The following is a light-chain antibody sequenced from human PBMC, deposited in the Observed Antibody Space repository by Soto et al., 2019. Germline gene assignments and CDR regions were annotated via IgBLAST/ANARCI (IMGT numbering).Light chain of an antibody. Sequence: DIQVTQYPSSLSASVGDRVTITCQASDDIINSLNWYQQKPGKAPKLLIHDASILQTGVPSRFSGSGSGTDFTFTITSLQPEDIATYYCQQYDILPITFGGGTKLEIK. J-gene: IGKJ4*01. CDR1: DDIINS. V-gene: IGKV1-33*01. CDR3: QQYDILPIT. CDR2: DAS.